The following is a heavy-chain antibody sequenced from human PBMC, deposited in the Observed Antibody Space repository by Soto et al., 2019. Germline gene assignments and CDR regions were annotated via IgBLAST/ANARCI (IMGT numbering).Heavy chain of an antibody. CDR1: GFTFSSYS. J-gene: IGHJ6*03. CDR3: AAWGYSRSYYMDV. Sequence: GGSLRLSCAASGFTFSSYSMNWVRQAPGKGLEWVSYISSSSSTIYYADSVKGRFTISRDNAKNSLYLQMNSLRAEDTAVYYCAAWGYSRSYYMDVWGKGTTVTVSS. CDR2: ISSSSSTI. D-gene: IGHD2-21*01. V-gene: IGHV3-48*01.